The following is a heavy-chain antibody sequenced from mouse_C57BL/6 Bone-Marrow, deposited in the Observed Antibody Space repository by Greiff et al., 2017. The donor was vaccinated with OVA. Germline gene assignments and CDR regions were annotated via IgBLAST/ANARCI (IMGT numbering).Heavy chain of an antibody. CDR3: AREVRVNHAMDY. D-gene: IGHD2-2*01. Sequence: QVQLQQSGAELVRPGTSVKMSCKASGYTFTNYWIGWAKQRPGHGLEWIGDIYPGGGYTNYNEKFKGKATLTADKTSSTAYMQVSSLTSEDSAIYDCAREVRVNHAMDYWGQGTSVTVSS. V-gene: IGHV1-63*01. J-gene: IGHJ4*01. CDR2: IYPGGGYT. CDR1: GYTFTNYW.